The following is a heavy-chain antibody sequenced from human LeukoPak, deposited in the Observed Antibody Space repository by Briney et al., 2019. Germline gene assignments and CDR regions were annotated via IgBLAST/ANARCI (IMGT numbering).Heavy chain of an antibody. J-gene: IGHJ4*02. Sequence: PGGSLRLSCSASGFTFSSYWMSWVRQAPGKGLERVANIKQGGSEKYYVDSVKGRFTMSRDNAKHSLYLQMNSLRAEDTAVYYCASGGQEIDYWGQGTLVTVSS. V-gene: IGHV3-7*01. CDR2: IKQGGSEK. CDR1: GFTFSSYW. CDR3: ASGGQEIDY. D-gene: IGHD3-10*01.